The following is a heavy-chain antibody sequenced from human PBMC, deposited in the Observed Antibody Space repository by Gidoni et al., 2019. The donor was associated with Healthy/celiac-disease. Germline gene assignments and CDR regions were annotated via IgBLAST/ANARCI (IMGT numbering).Heavy chain of an antibody. CDR2: ISGSGGST. CDR3: AKRVIVGATLGAFDI. CDR1: GFPFSRYA. J-gene: IGHJ3*02. Sequence: EVQLLESGGGLVQPGGFLRPSCADSGFPFSRYAMSWVRQAPGRGLAWFSAISGSGGSTYYADSVKGRFTISRDNSKNTLYLQMNSLRAEDTAVYYCAKRVIVGATLGAFDIWGQGTMVTVSS. D-gene: IGHD1-26*01. V-gene: IGHV3-23*01.